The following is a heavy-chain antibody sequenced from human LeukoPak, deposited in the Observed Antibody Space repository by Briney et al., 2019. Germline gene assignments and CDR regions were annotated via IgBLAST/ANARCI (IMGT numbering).Heavy chain of an antibody. V-gene: IGHV3-30*02. CDR2: IRYDGSNK. J-gene: IGHJ4*02. Sequence: PGGSLRLSCAASGFTFSSYGMHWVRQAPGKGLEWVAFIRYDGSNKYYADSVKGRFTISRDNSKNTLYLQMNSLRAEDTAVYYCAKGFYGDQLGTFDYWGQGTLVTVSS. CDR1: GFTFSSYG. D-gene: IGHD4-17*01. CDR3: AKGFYGDQLGTFDY.